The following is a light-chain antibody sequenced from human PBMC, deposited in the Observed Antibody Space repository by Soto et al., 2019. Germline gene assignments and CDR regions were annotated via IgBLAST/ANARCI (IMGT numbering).Light chain of an antibody. CDR2: DVT. CDR1: SSDIGGYNY. CDR3: SSYRSSNTQV. J-gene: IGLJ1*01. V-gene: IGLV2-14*03. Sequence: QSALTQPASVSGSPGQSITISCTGTSSDIGGYNYVSWYQQHSGKAPKLMIYDVTNRPSGVSNRFSGSKSGNTASLIISRLQADDEADYYCSSYRSSNTQVFGTGTKVTVL.